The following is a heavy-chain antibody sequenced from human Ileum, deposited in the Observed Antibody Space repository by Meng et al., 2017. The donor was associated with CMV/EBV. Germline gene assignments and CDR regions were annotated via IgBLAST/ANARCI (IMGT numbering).Heavy chain of an antibody. D-gene: IGHD6-13*01. V-gene: IGHV1-69*05. CDR3: ARGYSSSLWYFDY. CDR2: IIPIFGTA. Sequence: KASGGTFRRYDIRWVRQATGQGLEWMGGIIPIFGTANYAQKFQGRVTITTDESTSTAYMELSSLRSEDTAVYYCARGYSSSLWYFDYWGQGTLVTVSS. J-gene: IGHJ4*02. CDR1: GGTFRRYD.